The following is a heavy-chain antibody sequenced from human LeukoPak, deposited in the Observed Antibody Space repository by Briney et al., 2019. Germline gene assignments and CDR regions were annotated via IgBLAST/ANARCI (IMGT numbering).Heavy chain of an antibody. J-gene: IGHJ4*02. CDR3: ARLRGPRYYDFWSGSFDY. D-gene: IGHD3-3*01. CDR2: INHSGST. V-gene: IGHV4-34*01. CDR1: GGSFSGYY. Sequence: SETLSLTCAVYGGSFSGYYWSWIRQPPGKGLEWIGEINHSGSTNYNPSLKSRVTISVDTSKNQFSLKLSSVTAADTAVYYCARLRGPRYYDFWSGSFDYWGQGTLVTVSS.